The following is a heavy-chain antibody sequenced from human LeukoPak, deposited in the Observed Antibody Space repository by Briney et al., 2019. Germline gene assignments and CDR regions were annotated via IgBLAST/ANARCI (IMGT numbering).Heavy chain of an antibody. CDR1: GYTFTGYY. J-gene: IGHJ4*02. Sequence: ASVTVSCKSSGYTFTGYYIHWVRQAPGQGLEWMGRINPNSGGTNYAQKFRGRVTMTRDTSISTAYMELNRLRSDDTAVYYCARDWTSTAALDYWGQGTLVTASS. CDR3: ARDWTSTAALDY. CDR2: INPNSGGT. V-gene: IGHV1-2*06. D-gene: IGHD6-13*01.